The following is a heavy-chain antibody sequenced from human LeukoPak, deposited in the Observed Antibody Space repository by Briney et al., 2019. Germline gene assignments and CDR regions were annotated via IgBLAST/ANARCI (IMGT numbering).Heavy chain of an antibody. Sequence: NPSETLSLTCAVSGGSISSSNWWSWIRQPPGKGLEWIGEIYHSGSTNYNPSLKSRVTISVDKSKTQFSLKLSSVTAADTAVYYCARVSVYGYLSGAFDIWGQGTMVTVPS. CDR3: ARVSVYGYLSGAFDI. D-gene: IGHD3-22*01. CDR2: IYHSGST. CDR1: GGSISSSNW. J-gene: IGHJ3*02. V-gene: IGHV4-4*02.